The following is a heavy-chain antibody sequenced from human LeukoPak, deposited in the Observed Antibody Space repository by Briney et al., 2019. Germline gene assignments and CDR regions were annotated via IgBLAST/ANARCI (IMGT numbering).Heavy chain of an antibody. D-gene: IGHD3-9*01. CDR3: AREGLTGYYKY. CDR2: ISYDGSNK. CDR1: GFTFSSYA. J-gene: IGHJ4*02. V-gene: IGHV3-30*04. Sequence: GGSLRLSCAASGFTFSSYAIHWVRQAPGKGLEWVAVISYDGSNKYYADSVKGRFTISRDNSKNTLYLQMNSLRAEDTAVYYCAREGLTGYYKYWGQGTLVTVSS.